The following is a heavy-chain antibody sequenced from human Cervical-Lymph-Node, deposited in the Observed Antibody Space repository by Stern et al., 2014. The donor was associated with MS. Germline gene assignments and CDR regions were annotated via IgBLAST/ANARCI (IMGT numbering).Heavy chain of an antibody. CDR1: GYTFTGYY. J-gene: IGHJ4*02. Sequence: VHLVESGAEVKKPGASVKVSCKASGYTFTGYYIHWVRQAPGQGPEWMGGINVKSGVTNYAQSFQGRVTMTRDTSISTAYMELSGLRPDDTAVYYCARDLIGDGDLSLDNWGQGTLVTVSS. D-gene: IGHD3-10*01. CDR2: INVKSGVT. V-gene: IGHV1-2*02. CDR3: ARDLIGDGDLSLDN.